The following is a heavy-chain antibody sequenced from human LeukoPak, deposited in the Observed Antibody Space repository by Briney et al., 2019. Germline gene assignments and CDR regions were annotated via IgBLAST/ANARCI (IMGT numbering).Heavy chain of an antibody. Sequence: PSETLSLTCAVSGGSISSSNWWSWVRQPPGKGLEWIGEIYHSGSTNYNSSLKSRVTISVDKSKNQFSLKLSSVTAADTAVYYCARRHHITIFGVVIKDAFDIWGQGTMVTVSS. V-gene: IGHV4-4*02. CDR2: IYHSGST. CDR3: ARRHHITIFGVVIKDAFDI. CDR1: GGSISSSNW. J-gene: IGHJ3*02. D-gene: IGHD3-3*01.